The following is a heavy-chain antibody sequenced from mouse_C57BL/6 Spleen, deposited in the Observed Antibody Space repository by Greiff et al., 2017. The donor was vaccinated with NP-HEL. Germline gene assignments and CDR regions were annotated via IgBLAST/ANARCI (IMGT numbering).Heavy chain of an antibody. CDR1: GYTFTDYY. CDR2: INPNNGGT. CDR3: ARSLDWDY. J-gene: IGHJ2*01. V-gene: IGHV1-26*01. D-gene: IGHD4-1*01. Sequence: EVQLQQSGPELVKPGASVKISCKASGYTFTDYYMNWVKQSHGKSLEWIGDINPNNGGTSYNQKFKGKATLTVDKSSSTAYMELRSLISEDSAVYYCARSLDWDYWGQGTTLTVSS.